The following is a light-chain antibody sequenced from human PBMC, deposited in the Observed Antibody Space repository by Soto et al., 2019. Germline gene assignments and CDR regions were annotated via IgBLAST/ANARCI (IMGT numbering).Light chain of an antibody. J-gene: IGKJ1*01. CDR2: WAS. Sequence: DIVMTQSPDSLAESLGERATINCKSSQSVLYSSNSKNFLAWYQQKPGQPPKLLIYWASTRESGVPDRFSGRVSGTDFTLTISSLQSEDVAVYYCQQYYGTPWTFGQGTKVEIK. CDR1: QSVLYSSNSKNF. V-gene: IGKV4-1*01. CDR3: QQYYGTPWT.